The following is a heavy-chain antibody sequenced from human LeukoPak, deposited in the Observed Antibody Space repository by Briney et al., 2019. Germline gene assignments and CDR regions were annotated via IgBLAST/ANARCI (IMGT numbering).Heavy chain of an antibody. CDR2: ISSSSSTI. J-gene: IGHJ5*02. CDR1: GFTFSSYS. D-gene: IGHD3-16*01. CDR3: ARVGFGGFDP. Sequence: GGSLRLSCAASGFTFSSYSMNWVRQAPGKGLEWVSYISSSSSTIYYADSVKGRFTISRDKAKNSLYLQMNSLRAEDMAVYYCARVGFGGFDPWGQGTLVTVSS. V-gene: IGHV3-48*01.